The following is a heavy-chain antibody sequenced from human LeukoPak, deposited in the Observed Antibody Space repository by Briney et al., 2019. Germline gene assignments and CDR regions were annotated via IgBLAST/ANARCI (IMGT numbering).Heavy chain of an antibody. Sequence: GGSLRLSCAASGFTFSNYAMSWVRQAPGKGLEWVSSISSSGSSTYYADSVKGRFTISRDNAKNSLYLQMNSLRAEDTAVYYCARGYYDSSGFRFDYWGQGTLVTVSS. CDR3: ARGYYDSSGFRFDY. D-gene: IGHD3-22*01. CDR1: GFTFSNYA. CDR2: ISSSGSST. J-gene: IGHJ4*02. V-gene: IGHV3-21*01.